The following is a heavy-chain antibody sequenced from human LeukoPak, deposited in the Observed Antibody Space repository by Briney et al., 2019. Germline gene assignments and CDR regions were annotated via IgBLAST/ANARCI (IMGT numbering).Heavy chain of an antibody. Sequence: SETLSLTCTVSGGSMSSYYWSWIRQPPGKGLEWIGYVYYSGTTNYNPSLKSRVTMSVDTSKNQFSLKLSSVTAADTAVYYCARVYGDYDNWFDPWGQGTLVTVSS. CDR2: VYYSGTT. CDR1: GGSMSSYY. J-gene: IGHJ5*02. D-gene: IGHD4-17*01. V-gene: IGHV4-59*12. CDR3: ARVYGDYDNWFDP.